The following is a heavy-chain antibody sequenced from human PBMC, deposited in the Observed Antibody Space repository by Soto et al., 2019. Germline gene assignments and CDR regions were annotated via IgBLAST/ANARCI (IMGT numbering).Heavy chain of an antibody. V-gene: IGHV3-11*01. Sequence: GSLRISCAASGLNFSDYYMSWLRQPPGKGLEWVSYISKSGSIIHFSDSVKGRFAISRDNAKNTLYLQMSSLRAEDTALYYCATYLSPYSFYYDESTSETWFDPWGQGTLVTVSS. CDR3: ATYLSPYSFYYDESTSETWFDP. CDR2: ISKSGSII. D-gene: IGHD3-16*01. CDR1: GLNFSDYY. J-gene: IGHJ5*02.